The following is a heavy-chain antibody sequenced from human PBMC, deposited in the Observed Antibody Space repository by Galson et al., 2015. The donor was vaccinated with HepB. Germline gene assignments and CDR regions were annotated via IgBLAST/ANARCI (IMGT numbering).Heavy chain of an antibody. D-gene: IGHD3-10*01. CDR2: IDPSDSYT. Sequence: QSGAEVKKPGESLRISCKGSGYSFTSYWISWVRQMAGKGLEWMGRIDPSDSYTNYSPSFQGHVTISADKSISTAYLQWSSLKASDTAMYYCARLKLFGPHRWAMARGGYAFDIWGQGTMVTVSS. CDR3: ARLKLFGPHRWAMARGGYAFDI. J-gene: IGHJ3*02. CDR1: GYSFTSYW. V-gene: IGHV5-10-1*01.